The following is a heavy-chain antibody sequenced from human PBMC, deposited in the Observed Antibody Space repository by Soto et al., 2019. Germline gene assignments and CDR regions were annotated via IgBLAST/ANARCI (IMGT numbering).Heavy chain of an antibody. CDR2: ISYDGSNK. CDR3: AKDLSYYYGMDV. V-gene: IGHV3-30*18. CDR1: GFTFSSYG. Sequence: GGSLRLSCTASGFTFSSYGMHRVRQAPGKGLEWVAVISYDGSNKYYADSVKGRFTISRDNSKNTLYLQMNSLRAEDTAVYYCAKDLSYYYGMDVWGQGTTVTVSS. J-gene: IGHJ6*02.